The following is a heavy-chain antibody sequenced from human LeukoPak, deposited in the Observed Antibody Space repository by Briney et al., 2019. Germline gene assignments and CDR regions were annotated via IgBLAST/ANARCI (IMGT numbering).Heavy chain of an antibody. Sequence: GGSQRLSCAASGFPFGDYYMTWIRQAPGKGLEWISYISRSGDNLYYADSVEGRFTISRDNAKNSPFLQMNSLRADDTAVYYCAREVVIFPDYYYYGMDVWGQGTTVTVSS. CDR1: GFPFGDYY. CDR3: AREVVIFPDYYYYGMDV. V-gene: IGHV3-11*01. J-gene: IGHJ6*02. CDR2: ISRSGDNL. D-gene: IGHD3-9*01.